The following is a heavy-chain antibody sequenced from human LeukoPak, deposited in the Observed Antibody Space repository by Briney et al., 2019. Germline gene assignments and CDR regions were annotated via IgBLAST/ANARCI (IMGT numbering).Heavy chain of an antibody. CDR1: GGSFSGYY. D-gene: IGHD6-13*01. V-gene: IGHV4-34*01. J-gene: IGHJ4*02. Sequence: SETLSLTCAVYGGSFSGYYWSWIRQRPGKGVEWIGEINHGGSTNYNPSLKSRVTISVDTSKNPFSLKLSSVTAADTAVYYCASVYIAAAGTESTAYFDYWGQGTLVTVSS. CDR3: ASVYIAAAGTESTAYFDY. CDR2: INHGGST.